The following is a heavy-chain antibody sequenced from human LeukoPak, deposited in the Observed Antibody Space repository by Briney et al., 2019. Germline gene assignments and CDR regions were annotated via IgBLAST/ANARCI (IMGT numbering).Heavy chain of an antibody. J-gene: IGHJ5*02. Sequence: SETLSLTCSVSGGSISTYYWSWIRQPPGKGLEWIGYIYYTGSTSYNPSLKSRVTMSLDASKNQFSLELNSVTPADTAVYYCARGGNYWPQWWFDPWGRGTLVSVSS. CDR2: IYYTGST. CDR3: ARGGNYWPQWWFDP. D-gene: IGHD1-26*01. CDR1: GGSISTYY. V-gene: IGHV4-59*01.